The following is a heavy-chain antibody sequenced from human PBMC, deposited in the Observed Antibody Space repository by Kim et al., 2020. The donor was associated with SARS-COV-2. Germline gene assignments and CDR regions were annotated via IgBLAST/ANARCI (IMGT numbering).Heavy chain of an antibody. V-gene: IGHV5-51*01. Sequence: GESLKISCKGSGYSFSSYWIAWVRQMPGKGLEWMGIIYPGDSDSRYSPSFQGQVTFSADKSISTAYLQWSSLKASDSAMYYCATRLYGTGTDYNLMVHWGQGTLVTVSS. D-gene: IGHD3-10*01. CDR1: GYSFSSYW. J-gene: IGHJ4*02. CDR2: IYPGDSDS. CDR3: ATRLYGTGTDYNLMVH.